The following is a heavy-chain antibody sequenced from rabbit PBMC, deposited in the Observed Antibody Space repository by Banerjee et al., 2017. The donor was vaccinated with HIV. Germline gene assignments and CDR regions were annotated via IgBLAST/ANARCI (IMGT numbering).Heavy chain of an antibody. J-gene: IGHJ6*01. CDR3: ARWGYGMDL. V-gene: IGHV1S43*01. D-gene: IGHD3-1*01. CDR2: ISAGSSGNT. Sequence: QSLEESGGGLVKPGGTLTLACKASGIDFSGYYYMCWVRQAPGKGLEWIGCISAGSSGNTYYASWVNGRFTISSNTNQNTVFLQMNGLTAADTATYFCARWGYGMDLWGQGTLVTVS. CDR1: GIDFSGYYY.